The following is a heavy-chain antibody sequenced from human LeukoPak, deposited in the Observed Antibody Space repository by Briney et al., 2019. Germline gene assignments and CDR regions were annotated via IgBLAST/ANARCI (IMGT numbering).Heavy chain of an antibody. CDR3: AREGLSAAAFDY. CDR1: GRSFSGYY. CDR2: INHSGST. V-gene: IGHV4-34*01. D-gene: IGHD6-13*01. Sequence: SETLSLTCAVYGRSFSGYYWSWIRHPPGKGLEWIGEINHSGSTNYNPSLKSRVTISVDTSKNQFSLKLSSVTAADTAVYYCAREGLSAAAFDYWGQGTLVTVSS. J-gene: IGHJ4*02.